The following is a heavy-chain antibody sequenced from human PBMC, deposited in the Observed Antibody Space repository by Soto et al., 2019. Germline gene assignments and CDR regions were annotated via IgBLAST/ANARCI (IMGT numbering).Heavy chain of an antibody. CDR2: MSGSGGGT. CDR1: GFSFTNYA. CDR3: AGEYCSGTTCYGLYGMDV. V-gene: IGHV3-23*01. J-gene: IGHJ6*02. Sequence: GGSLRLSCAASGFSFTNYAMHWVRQASGKGLEWVSSMSGSGGGTYYADSVKGRFTISRDNSKNTLFLQMNSLRAEDTALYYCAGEYCSGTTCYGLYGMDVWGQGTTVTVSS. D-gene: IGHD2-2*01.